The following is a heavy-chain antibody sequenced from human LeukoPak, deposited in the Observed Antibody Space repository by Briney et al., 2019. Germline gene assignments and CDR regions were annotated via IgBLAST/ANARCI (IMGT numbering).Heavy chain of an antibody. CDR1: GGSISSYY. CDR2: IYYSGST. D-gene: IGHD2-2*01. J-gene: IGHJ4*02. CDR3: ARDPSSWGGSFDY. Sequence: SETLSLTCTVSGGSISSYYWSWIRQPPGKGLEWIGYIYYSGSTNYNPSLKSRVTISVDTSKNQFSLKLSSVTAADTAVYYCARDPSSWGGSFDYWGQGTLVTVSP. V-gene: IGHV4-59*01.